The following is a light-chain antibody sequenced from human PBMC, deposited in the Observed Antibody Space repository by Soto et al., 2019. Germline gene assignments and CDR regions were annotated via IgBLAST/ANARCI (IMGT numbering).Light chain of an antibody. CDR2: GAS. CDR3: QQFSSYPLT. CDR1: QSVSIN. V-gene: IGKV3-15*01. J-gene: IGKJ4*01. Sequence: EIVMTHSPATLSVSPGERATLSCRASQSVSINLAWYQQKPGQAPRLLIYGASTRATGIPARFSGGGSGTDFILTLSRLEPEDFAVYYCQQFSSYPLTFGGGTKVDIK.